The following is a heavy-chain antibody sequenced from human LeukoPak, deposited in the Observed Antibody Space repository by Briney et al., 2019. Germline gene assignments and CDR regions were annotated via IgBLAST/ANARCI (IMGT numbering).Heavy chain of an antibody. Sequence: PSETLSLTCTVSGGSISSRSHYWGWIRQPPGKGLEWIGSIYYSGSTYYNPSLKSRVTISVDTSKNQFSLKLSSVTAADTAVYYCACSKGGDGYNVDYWGQGTLVTVSS. CDR2: IYYSGST. CDR3: ACSKGGDGYNVDY. D-gene: IGHD5-24*01. V-gene: IGHV4-39*07. CDR1: GGSISSRSHY. J-gene: IGHJ4*02.